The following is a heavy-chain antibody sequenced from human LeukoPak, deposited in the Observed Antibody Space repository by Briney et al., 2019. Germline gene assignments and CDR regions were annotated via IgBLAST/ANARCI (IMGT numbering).Heavy chain of an antibody. J-gene: IGHJ6*04. CDR1: GGSFSGCY. D-gene: IGHD2-2*01. V-gene: IGHV4-34*01. CDR2: INHSGST. Sequence: PSETLSLTCAVYGGSFSGCYWSWIRQPPGKGLEWIGEINHSGSTNYNPSLKSRVTISVDTSKNQFSLKLSSVTAADTAVYYCARIGTRRLRVVPAAMFRGKYYGMDVWGKGTTVTVSS. CDR3: ARIGTRRLRVVPAAMFRGKYYGMDV.